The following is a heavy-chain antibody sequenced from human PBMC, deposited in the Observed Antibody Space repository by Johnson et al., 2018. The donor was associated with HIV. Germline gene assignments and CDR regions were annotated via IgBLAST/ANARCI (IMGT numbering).Heavy chain of an antibody. J-gene: IGHJ3*02. V-gene: IGHV3-30*03. CDR3: ARPRTTVTQVDAFDI. CDR2: YDGSNK. Sequence: YDGSNKYYANSVKGRFTISRDNSKNTLYLQMGSLRAEDMAVYYCARPRTTVTQVDAFDIWGQGTMVTVSS. D-gene: IGHD4-17*01.